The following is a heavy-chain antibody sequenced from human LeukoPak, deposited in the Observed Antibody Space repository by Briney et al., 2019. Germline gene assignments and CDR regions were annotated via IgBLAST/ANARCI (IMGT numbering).Heavy chain of an antibody. CDR1: GYTFTSYY. D-gene: IGHD3-22*01. CDR3: AYDSSGYYLGCAFDI. CDR2: INPSGGST. V-gene: IGHV1-46*03. J-gene: IGHJ3*02. Sequence: ASVKVSCEASGYTFTSYYMHWVRQAPGQGLEWMGIINPSGGSTSYAQKFQGRVTITRDTSTSTVYMELSRLRSEDTAVYYCAYDSSGYYLGCAFDIWGQGTMVTVSS.